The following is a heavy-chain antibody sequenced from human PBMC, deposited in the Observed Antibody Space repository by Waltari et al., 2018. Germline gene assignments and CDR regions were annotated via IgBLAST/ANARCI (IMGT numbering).Heavy chain of an antibody. D-gene: IGHD3-16*01. CDR2: IYHSGST. J-gene: IGHJ3*02. CDR3: ARLGEQLMGGDAFDI. V-gene: IGHV4-38-2*01. Sequence: QVQLQESGPGLVKPSETLSLTCAVSGYSISSGYYWGWIRQPPGKGLEWIGSIYHSGSTYYNPSLKSRGTISVDTSKTQFSLKLSSVTAADTAVYYCARLGEQLMGGDAFDIWGQGTMVTVSS. CDR1: GYSISSGYY.